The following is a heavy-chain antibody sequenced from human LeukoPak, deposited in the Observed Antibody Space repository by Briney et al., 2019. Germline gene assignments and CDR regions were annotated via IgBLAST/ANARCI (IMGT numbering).Heavy chain of an antibody. CDR3: ARERAIGWFDP. V-gene: IGHV3-30*04. CDR1: GFTFSSYA. J-gene: IGHJ5*02. Sequence: GGSLRLSCAASGFTFSSYAMHWVRQAPGKGLEWVAVISYDGSNKYYADSVKGRFTISRDNSKNTLYLQMNSLRAEDTAVYYCARERAIGWFDPWGQGTLVTVSS. CDR2: ISYDGSNK.